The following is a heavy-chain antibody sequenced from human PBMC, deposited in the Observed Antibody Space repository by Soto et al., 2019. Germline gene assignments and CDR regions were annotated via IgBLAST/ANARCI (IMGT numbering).Heavy chain of an antibody. V-gene: IGHV1-46*01. J-gene: IGHJ6*02. Sequence: ASVKVSCKASGYTFTSCYMHWVRQAPGQGLEWMGIINPSGGSTSYAQKFQGRVTMTRDTSTSTVYMELSSLRSEDTAVYYCAREGVGQDSPGXYCSSTSCYRINYGMDVWGPGTTVTVSS. CDR2: INPSGGST. CDR1: GYTFTSCY. CDR3: AREGVGQDSPGXYCSSTSCYRINYGMDV. D-gene: IGHD2-2*01.